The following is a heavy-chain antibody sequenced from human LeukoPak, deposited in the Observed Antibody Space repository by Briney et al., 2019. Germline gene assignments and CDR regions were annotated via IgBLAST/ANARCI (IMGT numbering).Heavy chain of an antibody. CDR3: ARFGYCRGGSCYPYNFDY. J-gene: IGHJ4*02. CDR1: GYSFSSYG. V-gene: IGHV1-18*01. D-gene: IGHD2-15*01. CDR2: ITVYNDNT. Sequence: ASVKVSCKASGYSFSSYGISWVRQAPGQGLQWMGWITVYNDNTKYEENLQGRVTTTTDTSTSTAYMELRSLKSDDTAVYYRARFGYCRGGSCYPYNFDYWGQGTLVTVSS.